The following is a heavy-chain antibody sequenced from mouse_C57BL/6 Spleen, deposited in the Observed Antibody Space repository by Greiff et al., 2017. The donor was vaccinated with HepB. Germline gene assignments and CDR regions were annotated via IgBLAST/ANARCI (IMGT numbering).Heavy chain of an antibody. CDR1: GYTFTDYY. D-gene: IGHD3-2*02. CDR3: ATISGAYDYDAMDY. J-gene: IGHJ4*01. V-gene: IGHV1-26*01. CDR2: INPNNGGT. Sequence: VQLQQSGPELVKPGASVKISCKASGYTFTDYYMNWVKQSHGKSLEWIGDINPNNGGTSYNQKFKGKATLTVDKSSSTAYMELRSLTSEDSAVYYCATISGAYDYDAMDYWGQGTSVTVSS.